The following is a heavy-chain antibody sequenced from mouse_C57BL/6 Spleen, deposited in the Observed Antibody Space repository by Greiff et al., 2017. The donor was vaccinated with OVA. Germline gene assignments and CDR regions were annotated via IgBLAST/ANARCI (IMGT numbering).Heavy chain of an antibody. Sequence: VQLQQSGPGLVQPSQSLSITCTVSGFSLTSYGVHWVRQSPGKGLEWLGVIWRGGSTDYNAAFMSRLSITKDNSKSQVFFKMNSLQADDTAIYYCAKNEGEYYGSSYVWYFDVWGTGTTVTVSS. V-gene: IGHV2-5*01. D-gene: IGHD1-1*01. CDR1: GFSLTSYG. CDR3: AKNEGEYYGSSYVWYFDV. CDR2: IWRGGST. J-gene: IGHJ1*03.